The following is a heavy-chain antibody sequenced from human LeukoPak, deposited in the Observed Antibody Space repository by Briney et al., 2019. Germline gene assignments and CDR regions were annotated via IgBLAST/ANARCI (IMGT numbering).Heavy chain of an antibody. CDR2: IYTSGST. V-gene: IGHV4-61*02. CDR1: GDSTRGGTDY. Sequence: SQTLSLTCSVSGDSTRGGTDYWSWIRQPAGKGLEWIGRIYTSGSTSYNPSLKSRVTISVDTSKNQFSLKLTSVTAADTAVYYCARGGGASRIDYWGQGTLVTVSS. D-gene: IGHD3-10*01. CDR3: ARGGGASRIDY. J-gene: IGHJ4*02.